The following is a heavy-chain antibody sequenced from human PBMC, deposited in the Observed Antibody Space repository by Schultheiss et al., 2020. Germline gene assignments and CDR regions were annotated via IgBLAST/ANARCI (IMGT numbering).Heavy chain of an antibody. CDR3: ARDDTTTVVMLDY. CDR2: ISYDGSNK. V-gene: IGHV3-30*03. Sequence: GESLKISCAASGFTFSSYSMNWVRQAPGKGLEWVAVISYDGSNKYYADSVKGRFTISRDNAKNSLYLQMNSLRAEDTAVYYCARDDTTTVVMLDYWGQGTLVTVSS. CDR1: GFTFSSYS. D-gene: IGHD4-23*01. J-gene: IGHJ4*02.